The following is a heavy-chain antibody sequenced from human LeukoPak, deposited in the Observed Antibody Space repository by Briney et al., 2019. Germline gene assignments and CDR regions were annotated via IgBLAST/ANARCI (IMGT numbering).Heavy chain of an antibody. D-gene: IGHD2-21*01. J-gene: IGHJ6*02. CDR3: ARLYCGGDCYSCMDV. V-gene: IGHV4-30-2*01. CDR2: IYHSGST. Sequence: SQTLSFTCTVSGGSISSGGYYWSWIRQPPGKGLEWIGYIYHSGSTYYNPSLKSRVTISVDTSKNQFSLKLSSVTAADTAVYYCARLYCGGDCYSCMDVWGQGTTVTVSS. CDR1: GGSISSGGYY.